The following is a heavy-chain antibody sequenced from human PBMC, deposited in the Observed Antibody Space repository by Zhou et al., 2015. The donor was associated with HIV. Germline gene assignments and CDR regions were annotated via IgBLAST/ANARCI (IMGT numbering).Heavy chain of an antibody. CDR2: IDNDASRT. D-gene: IGHD7-27*01. J-gene: IGHJ4*02. V-gene: IGHV3-74*02. CDR1: IHLQLLL. Sequence: EVQLVESGGDSVHPGGSRETLLYSLWIHLQLLLDALGPPSSREGLVWVSRIDNDASRTNYADSVKGRFTISRDNAKSTLYLQMNSLRGEDTAIYYCARGLIGASVGHDYWGQGTLVTVSS. CDR3: ARGLIGASVGHDY.